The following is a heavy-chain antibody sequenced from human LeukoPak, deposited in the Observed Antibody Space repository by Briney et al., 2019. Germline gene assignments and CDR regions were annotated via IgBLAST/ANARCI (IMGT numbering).Heavy chain of an antibody. CDR1: GGSISSSSYY. CDR2: IYYSGST. Sequence: PSETLSLTCTVSGGSISSSSYYWGWIRQPPGKGLEWIGSIYYSGSTYYNPSLKSRVTISVDTSKSQFSLKLSSVTAADTAVYYCARAPLQYYYDSSGHFFDYWGQGTLVTVSS. V-gene: IGHV4-39*01. D-gene: IGHD3-22*01. CDR3: ARAPLQYYYDSSGHFFDY. J-gene: IGHJ4*02.